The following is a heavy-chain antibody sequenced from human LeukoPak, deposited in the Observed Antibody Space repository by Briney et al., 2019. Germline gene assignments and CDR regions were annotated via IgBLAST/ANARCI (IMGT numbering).Heavy chain of an antibody. D-gene: IGHD3-9*01. CDR2: IYPGDSDT. V-gene: IGHV5-51*01. Sequence: GEFLKISCKGSGYSFTSYWIGWVRQMPGKGLEWMGIIYPGDSDTRYSPSFQGQVTISADKSISTAYLQWSSLKASDTAMYYCARHYDILTGYYGWWVDPWGQGTLVTVSS. CDR1: GYSFTSYW. CDR3: ARHYDILTGYYGWWVDP. J-gene: IGHJ5*02.